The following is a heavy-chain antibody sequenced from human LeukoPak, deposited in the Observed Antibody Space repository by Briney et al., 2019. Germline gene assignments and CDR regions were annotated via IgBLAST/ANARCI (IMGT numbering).Heavy chain of an antibody. Sequence: GPSRRLCCAASGFTCSHYAMHWVRQAPGKGLEWVAVISYDGTNKYYADSVTVRFTISSDNYKNKLYLQMNSLRAEDTAVYYCARARNGTLKYWGQGTLGTVSS. CDR1: GFTCSHYA. J-gene: IGHJ4*02. D-gene: IGHD1-26*01. V-gene: IGHV3-30*01. CDR2: ISYDGTNK. CDR3: ARARNGTLKY.